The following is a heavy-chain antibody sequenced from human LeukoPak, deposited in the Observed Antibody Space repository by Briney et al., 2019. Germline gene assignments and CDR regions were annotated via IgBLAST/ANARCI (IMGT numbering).Heavy chain of an antibody. V-gene: IGHV3-23*01. Sequence: GGSRRLSCAASGFTFSSYAMSWVRQAPGKGLEWVSAISGSGGSTYYADSVKGRFTISRDNSKNTLYLQMNSLRAEDTAVYYCASHLGGLRFLEWLFTGGIHSWGQGTLVTVSS. D-gene: IGHD3-3*01. CDR2: ISGSGGST. CDR3: ASHLGGLRFLEWLFTGGIHS. J-gene: IGHJ4*02. CDR1: GFTFSSYA.